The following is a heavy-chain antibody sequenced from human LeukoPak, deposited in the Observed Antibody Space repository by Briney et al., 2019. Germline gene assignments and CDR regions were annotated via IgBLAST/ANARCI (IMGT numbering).Heavy chain of an antibody. CDR3: ANAPLGGLSGWYPADNSDAFDI. D-gene: IGHD6-19*01. V-gene: IGHV3-30*04. Sequence: PGRSLRLSCTSSGFTFREFAVSWVRQAPGKGLEWVAVISYDGSNKYYADSVRGRFTISRDNSKNTLYLQMNSLRAEDTAVYYCANAPLGGLSGWYPADNSDAFDIWGQGTMVTVSS. CDR2: ISYDGSNK. J-gene: IGHJ3*02. CDR1: GFTFREFA.